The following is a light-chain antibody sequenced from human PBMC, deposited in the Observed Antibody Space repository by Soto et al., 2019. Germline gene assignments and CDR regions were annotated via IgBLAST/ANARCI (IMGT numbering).Light chain of an antibody. V-gene: IGKV1-13*02. CDR1: HGIRGA. J-gene: IGKJ5*01. CDR3: QQFNSYPIT. CDR2: DVS. Sequence: AIQLTQSPSSLSASVGDRVTITCRASHGIRGALAWYQQRPGKPPKMLIYDVSKLERGVPSRFSGSDSGTHFTLTLSSLQAEDFATYYCQQFNSYPITFGQGTRLEIK.